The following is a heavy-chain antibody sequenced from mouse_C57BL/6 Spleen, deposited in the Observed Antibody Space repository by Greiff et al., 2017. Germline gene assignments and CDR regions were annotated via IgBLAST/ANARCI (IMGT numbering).Heavy chain of an antibody. CDR3: ARAITKGYYAMDY. V-gene: IGHV1-52*01. CDR2: IDPSDSET. Sequence: VQLQQPGAELVRPGSSVKLSCKASGYTFTSSWLHWVKQRPIQGLEWIGNIDPSDSETHYNQKFKDKATLTVDKSSSTASMQLSSLTSEDSAVYYCARAITKGYYAMDYWGQGTSVTVSS. J-gene: IGHJ4*01. D-gene: IGHD2-4*01. CDR1: GYTFTSSW.